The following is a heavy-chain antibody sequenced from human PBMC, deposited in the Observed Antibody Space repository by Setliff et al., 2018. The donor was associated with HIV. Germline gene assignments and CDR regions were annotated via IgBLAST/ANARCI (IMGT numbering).Heavy chain of an antibody. D-gene: IGHD2-2*01. Sequence: SETLSLTCTVSGGSISSGAYYWSWVRQHPGKGLEWIGHIYFSGSTYSNPSLKSRVTISVDTSKNQFSLKLSSVTAADTAMYYCANLGGPPAVEGPWFDPCGQGTLVTVSS. CDR3: ANLGGPPAVEGPWFDP. J-gene: IGHJ5*02. CDR1: GGSISSGAYY. V-gene: IGHV4-31*03. CDR2: IYFSGST.